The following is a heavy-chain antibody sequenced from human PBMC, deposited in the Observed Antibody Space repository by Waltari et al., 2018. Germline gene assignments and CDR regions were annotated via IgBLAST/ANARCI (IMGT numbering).Heavy chain of an antibody. J-gene: IGHJ4*02. CDR2: INHSGST. V-gene: IGHV4-34*01. Sequence: QVQLQQWGAGLLKPSETLSLTCALYVGSFSGYYWSWTRNPPGKGLEWIGEINHSGSTNYNPSLKSRVTISVDTSKNQFSLKLSSVTAADTAVYYCARGGSSWYGAPFCDYWGQGTLVTVSS. CDR1: VGSFSGYY. D-gene: IGHD6-13*01. CDR3: ARGGSSWYGAPFCDY.